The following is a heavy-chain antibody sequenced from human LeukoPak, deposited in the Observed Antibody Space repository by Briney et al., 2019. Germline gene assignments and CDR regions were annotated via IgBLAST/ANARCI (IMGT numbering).Heavy chain of an antibody. CDR2: INHSGST. D-gene: IGHD4-23*01. V-gene: IGHV4-34*01. CDR3: ASSYGGNSGY. Sequence: SETLSLTCAVYGGSFSGYYWSWIRQPPGKGLEWIGEINHSGSTNYNPSLKSRATISVDTSKNQFSLKLSSVTAAATAVYYCASSYGGNSGYWGQGTLVTVSS. CDR1: GGSFSGYY. J-gene: IGHJ4*02.